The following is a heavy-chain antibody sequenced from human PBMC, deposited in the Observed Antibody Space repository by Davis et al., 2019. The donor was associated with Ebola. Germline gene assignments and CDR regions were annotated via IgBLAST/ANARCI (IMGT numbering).Heavy chain of an antibody. J-gene: IGHJ2*01. D-gene: IGHD2-2*01. V-gene: IGHV4-34*01. CDR2: INHSGST. CDR1: GGSFSGYY. CDR3: ARGGCGSASCYQWAFDL. Sequence: MPSETLSLTCAVYGGSFSGYYWSWIRQPPGKGLEWIGEINHSGSTNYNPSLKSRLTISVDTSKNQFSLRLNSLTAADTAVYYCARGGCGSASCYQWAFDLWGRGTLVTVSS.